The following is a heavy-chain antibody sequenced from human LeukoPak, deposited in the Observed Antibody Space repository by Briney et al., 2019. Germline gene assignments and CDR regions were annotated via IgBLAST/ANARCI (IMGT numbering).Heavy chain of an antibody. CDR2: IYYSGST. CDR3: ARADYGDYNDYYFDY. Sequence: PSETLSLTCTVSGGSISSYCWSWIRQPPGKGLEWIGYIYYSGSTNCNPSLKSRVTISVDTSKNQFSLKLSSVTAADTAVYYCARADYGDYNDYYFDYWGQGTLVTVSS. J-gene: IGHJ4*02. CDR1: GGSISSYC. D-gene: IGHD4-17*01. V-gene: IGHV4-59*01.